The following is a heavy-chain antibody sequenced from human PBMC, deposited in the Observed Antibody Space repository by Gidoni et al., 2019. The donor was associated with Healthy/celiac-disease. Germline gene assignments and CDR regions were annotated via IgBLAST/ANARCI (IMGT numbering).Heavy chain of an antibody. CDR1: GFTVGRTY. Sequence: EVQLVESGGGLVKPGGSLRLSCAASGFTVGRTYMTWDRQAPGKGREWVSVIYSGGSTYYADSVKGRFTISRDNSKNTLYLQMNSLRAEEKAVYYCARDHRGYYDSSCYHTYYYYGMDVWGQGTTVTVSS. J-gene: IGHJ6*02. CDR2: IYSGGST. V-gene: IGHV3-66*01. D-gene: IGHD3-22*01. CDR3: ARDHRGYYDSSCYHTYYYYGMDV.